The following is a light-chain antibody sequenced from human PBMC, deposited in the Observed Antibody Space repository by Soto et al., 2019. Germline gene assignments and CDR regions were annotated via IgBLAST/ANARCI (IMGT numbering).Light chain of an antibody. V-gene: IGKV3-20*01. Sequence: ENVLTQSPGTLSLSPGERATLSCRASQSVRTNDLAWYQQKPGQAPRLLVYGASSRVPGIPDRFSGSGSGTDFTLTISRLEPEDFVVYYCQQYGSSYTFGQGTKVDIK. J-gene: IGKJ2*01. CDR3: QQYGSSYT. CDR1: QSVRTND. CDR2: GAS.